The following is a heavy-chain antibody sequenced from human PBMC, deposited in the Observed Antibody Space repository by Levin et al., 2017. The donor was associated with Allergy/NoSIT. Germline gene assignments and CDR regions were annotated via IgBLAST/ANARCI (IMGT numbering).Heavy chain of an antibody. CDR2: IYYSGST. V-gene: IGHV4-61*01. CDR1: GGSVSSGSYY. J-gene: IGHJ3*02. Sequence: SETLSLTCTVSGGSVSSGSYYWSWIRQPPGKGLEWIGYIYYSGSTNYNPSLKSRVTISVDTSKNQFSLKLSSVTAADTAVYYCARAVVVTAEDAFDIWGQGTMVTVSS. CDR3: ARAVVVTAEDAFDI. D-gene: IGHD2-21*02.